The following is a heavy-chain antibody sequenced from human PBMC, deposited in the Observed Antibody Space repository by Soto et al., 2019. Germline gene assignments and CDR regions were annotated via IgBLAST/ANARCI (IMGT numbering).Heavy chain of an antibody. Sequence: GGSLRLSCAASGFTVSSNYMSWVRQAPGKGLEWVSVIYSGGSTYYADSVKGRFTISRDNSKNTLYLQMNSLRAEDTAVYYCARVVGYDSSGFGYYFDYWGQGTLVTVSS. CDR2: IYSGGST. D-gene: IGHD3-22*01. CDR1: GFTVSSNY. CDR3: ARVVGYDSSGFGYYFDY. V-gene: IGHV3-66*02. J-gene: IGHJ4*02.